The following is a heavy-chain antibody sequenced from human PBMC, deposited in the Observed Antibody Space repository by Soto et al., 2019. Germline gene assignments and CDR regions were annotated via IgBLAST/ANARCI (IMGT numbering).Heavy chain of an antibody. CDR1: GASMRSYY. Sequence: NPSETLSLTCNVSGASMRSYYWTWMRLSPGKGLEWIGDIFYSGSTNLNPSLRSRLSISIDTSKDKFSLMLNSVTAADTAVYYCARDLRCCGLDVWGQGTTVTVSS. J-gene: IGHJ6*02. D-gene: IGHD3-9*01. CDR2: IFYSGST. V-gene: IGHV4-59*01. CDR3: ARDLRCCGLDV.